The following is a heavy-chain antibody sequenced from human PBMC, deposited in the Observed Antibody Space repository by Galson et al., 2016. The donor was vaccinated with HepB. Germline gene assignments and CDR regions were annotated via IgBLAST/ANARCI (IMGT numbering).Heavy chain of an antibody. D-gene: IGHD3-10*01. V-gene: IGHV4-34*01. CDR1: GGSFSAFY. CDR3: ARWRQYDMIRGVSGAAFDI. CDR2: ITHSGKT. J-gene: IGHJ3*02. Sequence: SETLSLTCGVFGGSFSAFYWSWIRQPPGKGLEWIGEITHSGKTNYNPSLEGRVTISLDTSKSQFSLKVTSVNAADTALYYCARWRQYDMIRGVSGAAFDIWGQGTVVTVSS.